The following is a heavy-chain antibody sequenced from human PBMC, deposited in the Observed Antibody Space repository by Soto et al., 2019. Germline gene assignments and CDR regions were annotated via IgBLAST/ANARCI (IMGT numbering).Heavy chain of an antibody. J-gene: IGHJ4*02. CDR3: ARDKVEMATIFDY. Sequence: ASVKISCKASGYTFTSHGISWLRQAPGQGLEWMGWISGYNGNTKYAQKIQGRVTMTTDTSTSTAYMELRSLRSDDTAVYYCARDKVEMATIFDYWGEGTLVTVSS. V-gene: IGHV1-18*04. CDR2: ISGYNGNT. CDR1: GYTFTSHG. D-gene: IGHD5-12*01.